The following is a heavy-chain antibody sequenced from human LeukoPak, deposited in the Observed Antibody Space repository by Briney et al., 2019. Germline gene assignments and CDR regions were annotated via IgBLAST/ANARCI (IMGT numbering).Heavy chain of an antibody. D-gene: IGHD5-24*01. Sequence: GRSLRLSCAASGFTFSSYAMHWVRQAPGKGLEWVAVISYDGSNKYYADSVKGRFTISRDNSKNTLYLQMNSLRAEDTAVYYCARDPEVSGEMATIGTFGYWGQGTLVTVSS. V-gene: IGHV3-30-3*01. CDR3: ARDPEVSGEMATIGTFGY. CDR2: ISYDGSNK. J-gene: IGHJ4*02. CDR1: GFTFSSYA.